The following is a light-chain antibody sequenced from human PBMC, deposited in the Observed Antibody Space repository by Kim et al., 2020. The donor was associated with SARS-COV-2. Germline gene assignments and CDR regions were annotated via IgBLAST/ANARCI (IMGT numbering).Light chain of an antibody. CDR3: QQRINWPLT. CDR1: QRVSSY. CDR2: DAS. J-gene: IGKJ1*01. V-gene: IGKV3-11*01. Sequence: LFPGEGATLSGRASQRVSSYLAWYQQKPGQAPRLLIYDASNRATGIPAKFSGSGSGTDFTLTISSLGPEDFAVYYCQQRINWPLTFGQGTKVDIK.